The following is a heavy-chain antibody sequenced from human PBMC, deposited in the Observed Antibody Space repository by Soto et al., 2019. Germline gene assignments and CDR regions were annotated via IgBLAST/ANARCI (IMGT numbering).Heavy chain of an antibody. V-gene: IGHV4-59*01. D-gene: IGHD3-3*01. CDR2: IYYSGST. CDR1: GGSISSYY. Sequence: SETLSLTCTVSGGSISSYYWSWIRQPPGKGLEWIGYIYYSGSTNYNPSLKSRVTISVDTSKNQFSLKLSSVTAADTAVYYCARWTIFGFDYWGQGTLVTVSS. CDR3: ARWTIFGFDY. J-gene: IGHJ4*02.